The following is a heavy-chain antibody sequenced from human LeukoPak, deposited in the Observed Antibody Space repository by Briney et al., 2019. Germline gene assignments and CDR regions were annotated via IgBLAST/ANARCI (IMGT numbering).Heavy chain of an antibody. CDR2: INPNSGGT. Sequence: ASVKVSCKASGYTFTGYYMHWVRQAPGQGLEWMGWINPNSGGTNYAQKFQGRVTMTRDTSISTAYMELSRLRSDDTAVYYCARVYYGSGSYYDNWFDPWGQGTLVTVSS. J-gene: IGHJ5*02. V-gene: IGHV1-2*02. D-gene: IGHD3-10*01. CDR1: GYTFTGYY. CDR3: ARVYYGSGSYYDNWFDP.